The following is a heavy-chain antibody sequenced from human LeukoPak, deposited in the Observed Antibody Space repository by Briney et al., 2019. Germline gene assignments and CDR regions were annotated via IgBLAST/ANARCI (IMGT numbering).Heavy chain of an antibody. CDR1: GFTFSSYW. J-gene: IGHJ3*02. V-gene: IGHV3-7*01. CDR3: ASRRGYSYGVYAFDI. Sequence: GGSLRLSCAASGFTFSSYWMSWVRQAPGKGLEWVANIKQDGSEKYYVDSVKGRFTISRDNAKNSLYLQMNSLRAEDTAVYYCASRRGYSYGVYAFDIWGQGTMVTVSS. CDR2: IKQDGSEK. D-gene: IGHD5-18*01.